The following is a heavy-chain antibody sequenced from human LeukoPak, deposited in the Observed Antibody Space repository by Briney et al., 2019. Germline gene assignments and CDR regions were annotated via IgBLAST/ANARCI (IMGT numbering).Heavy chain of an antibody. J-gene: IGHJ3*02. CDR2: MNPNSGNT. Sequence: ASVKVSCKASGYTFTSYDINWVRQATGQGLEWMGWMNPNSGNTGYAQKFQGRVTMTRNTSISTVYMELSSLRSEDTAVYYCARPNWNHNAFDIWGQGTMVTVSS. D-gene: IGHD1-1*01. V-gene: IGHV1-8*01. CDR1: GYTFTSYD. CDR3: ARPNWNHNAFDI.